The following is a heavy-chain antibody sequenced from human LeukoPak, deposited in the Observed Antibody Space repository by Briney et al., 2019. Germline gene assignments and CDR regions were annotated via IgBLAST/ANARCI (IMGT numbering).Heavy chain of an antibody. CDR2: INPGGGRK. J-gene: IGHJ4*02. CDR1: RYTFTNYY. D-gene: IGHD4-23*01. CDR3: ARGHLSPLYGGNSIFDY. V-gene: IGHV1-46*01. Sequence: ASVRVFCKASRYTFTNYYIHWVRQAPGQGLEWMGIINPGGGRKNYAQKFQGRGSMTRDTSTSTVYMELSSLRSEDTAVYYCARGHLSPLYGGNSIFDYWGQGTLVTVSS.